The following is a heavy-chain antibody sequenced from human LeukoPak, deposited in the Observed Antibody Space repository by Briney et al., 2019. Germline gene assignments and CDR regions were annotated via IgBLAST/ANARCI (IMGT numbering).Heavy chain of an antibody. J-gene: IGHJ5*02. CDR1: GFTFSSYA. Sequence: GASLRLSCAAPGFTFSSYAMSWVRQAPGKGLEWVSAISGSGGSTYYADSVKGRFTISRDNSKNTLYLQMNSLRAEDTAVYYCAKQDIVVVPAAMWFDPWGQGTLVTVSS. V-gene: IGHV3-23*01. CDR3: AKQDIVVVPAAMWFDP. CDR2: ISGSGGST. D-gene: IGHD2-2*01.